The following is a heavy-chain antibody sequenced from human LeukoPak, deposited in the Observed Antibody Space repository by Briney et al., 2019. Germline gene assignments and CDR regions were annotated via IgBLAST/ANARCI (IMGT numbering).Heavy chain of an antibody. CDR1: GFTFSIYA. CDR3: AKAPVTTCRGAFCYPFDY. D-gene: IGHD2-15*01. CDR2: ISGSGGST. J-gene: IGHJ4*02. Sequence: GGSLRLSCVASGFTFSIYAINWVRQAPGKGLEWVSAISGSGGSTYYADSVKGRFTISRDSSKNTLFLQMNRLRPEDAAVYYCAKAPVTTCRGAFCYPFDYWGLGTLVTVSS. V-gene: IGHV3-23*01.